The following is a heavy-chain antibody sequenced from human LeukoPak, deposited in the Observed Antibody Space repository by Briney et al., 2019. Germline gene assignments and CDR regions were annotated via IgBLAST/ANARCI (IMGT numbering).Heavy chain of an antibody. J-gene: IGHJ5*01. CDR1: GYTFTSYG. CDR2: ISAYNGNT. D-gene: IGHD2-2*01. Sequence: GASVKVSFKASGYTFTSYGISWVRQAPGKGLEWMGWISAYNGNTNYAQKLQGRVTMTTDTSTSTAYMELRSLRSDDTAVYYCARAPSSAVNWFDPWGQGTLVTVSS. CDR3: ARAPSSAVNWFDP. V-gene: IGHV1-18*01.